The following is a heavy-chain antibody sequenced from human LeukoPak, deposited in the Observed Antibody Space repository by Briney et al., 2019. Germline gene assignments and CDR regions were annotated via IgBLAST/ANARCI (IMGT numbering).Heavy chain of an antibody. V-gene: IGHV4-61*02. Sequence: SETLSLTCTVSGGSISSGSYYWSWIRQPAGKGLEWIGRIYTSGSTNYNPSLKSRVTLSVDTSKKQFSLKLSSVTAADTAVYYCARQYSNNWYDDRGWFDPWGQGTPVTVSS. CDR2: IYTSGST. CDR1: GGSISSGSYY. CDR3: ARQYSNNWYDDRGWFDP. J-gene: IGHJ5*02. D-gene: IGHD6-13*01.